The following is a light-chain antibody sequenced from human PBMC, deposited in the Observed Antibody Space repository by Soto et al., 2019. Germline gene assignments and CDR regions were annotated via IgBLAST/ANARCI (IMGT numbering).Light chain of an antibody. CDR2: QTS. CDR3: HQRQSWPRT. Sequence: EIVLTKVPATLSSFRGYRITLSCMASQYINTRLAWYQHRPGQAPRLLIYQTSIRAAGIPARFSASGSGTDFTLTISDVQPEDFALYYCHQRQSWPRTFGQGTKVDIK. CDR1: QYINTR. V-gene: IGKV3-11*01. J-gene: IGKJ1*01.